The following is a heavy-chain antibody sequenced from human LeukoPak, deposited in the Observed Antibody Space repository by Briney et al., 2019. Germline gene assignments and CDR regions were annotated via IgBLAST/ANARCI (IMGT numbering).Heavy chain of an antibody. CDR3: ARGLRALDAFDI. Sequence: PGGSLRLSCAASGFTFSSYSMHWVRQAPGKGLEWVSSISSSRSYIYYADSVKGRFTISRDNAKNSLYLQMNSLRAEDTAVYYCARGLRALDAFDIWGQGTMVTVSS. V-gene: IGHV3-21*01. CDR2: ISSSRSYI. J-gene: IGHJ3*02. CDR1: GFTFSSYS.